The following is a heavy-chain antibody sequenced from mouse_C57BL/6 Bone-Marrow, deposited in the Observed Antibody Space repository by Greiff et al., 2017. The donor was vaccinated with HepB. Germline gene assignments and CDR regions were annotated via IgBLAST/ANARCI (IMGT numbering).Heavy chain of an antibody. D-gene: IGHD1-1*01. V-gene: IGHV5-16*01. Sequence: EVKVVESEGGLVQPGSSMKLSCTASGFTFSDYYMAWVRQVPEKGLEWVANINYDGSSTYYLDSLKSRFIISRDNAKNILYLQMSSLKSEDTATYYCARVGSRRDWYFDVWGTGTTVTVSS. CDR3: ARVGSRRDWYFDV. CDR2: INYDGSST. J-gene: IGHJ1*03. CDR1: GFTFSDYY.